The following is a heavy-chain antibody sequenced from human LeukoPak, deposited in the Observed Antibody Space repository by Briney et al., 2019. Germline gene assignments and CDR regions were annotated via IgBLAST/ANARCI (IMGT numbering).Heavy chain of an antibody. J-gene: IGHJ5*02. CDR1: GDSISSSNW. CDR2: IYHSGST. CDR3: AREAAGQWFDP. D-gene: IGHD6-25*01. V-gene: IGHV4-4*02. Sequence: SGTLSLTCAVSGDSISSSNWWTWVRQPPGKGLEWIGEIYHSGSTNYNPSLKSRVTVSLDKSKNQFSLKLTSVTAADTAVYYCAREAAGQWFDPWGQGTLVTVPS.